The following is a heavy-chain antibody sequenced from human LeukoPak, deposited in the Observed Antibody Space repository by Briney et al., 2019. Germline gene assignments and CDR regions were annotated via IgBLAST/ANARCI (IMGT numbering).Heavy chain of an antibody. CDR3: ARAGGFAGYMDV. V-gene: IGHV4-59*01. CDR2: IYYSGST. Sequence: SETLSLTCTVSGGSISSYYWSWIRQPPGKGLEWIGYIYYSGSTNYNPSLKSRVTISADTSKNQFSLKLNSVTAADTAVYYCARAGGFAGYMDVWGKGTTVTISS. CDR1: GGSISSYY. J-gene: IGHJ6*03. D-gene: IGHD3-16*01.